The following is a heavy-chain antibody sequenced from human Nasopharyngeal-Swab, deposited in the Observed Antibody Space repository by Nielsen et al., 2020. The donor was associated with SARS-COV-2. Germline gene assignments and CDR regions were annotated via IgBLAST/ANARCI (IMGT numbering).Heavy chain of an antibody. Sequence: ESLKISCTVSGGSISSSSYYWGWIRQPPGKGLEWIGSIYYSGGTYYNPSLKSRVTISVDTSKNQFSLKLSSVTAADTAVYYCAATSVLRFLEWLNNWFDPWGQGTLVTVSS. CDR1: GGSISSSSYY. CDR2: IYYSGGT. J-gene: IGHJ5*02. D-gene: IGHD3-3*01. CDR3: AATSVLRFLEWLNNWFDP. V-gene: IGHV4-39*01.